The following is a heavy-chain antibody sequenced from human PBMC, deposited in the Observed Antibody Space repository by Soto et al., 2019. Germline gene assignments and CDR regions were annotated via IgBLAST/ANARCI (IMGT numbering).Heavy chain of an antibody. J-gene: IGHJ4*02. CDR3: ARGGLVRITMILVGSY. Sequence: ASVKVSCKGSGYTFTSYAMHWVRQAPGQRLEWMGWINAGNGNTKYSQKFQGRVTITRDTSASTAYMELSSLRSEDTAVYYCARGGLVRITMILVGSYWGQGTLVTVSS. D-gene: IGHD3-22*01. CDR1: GYTFTSYA. CDR2: INAGNGNT. V-gene: IGHV1-3*01.